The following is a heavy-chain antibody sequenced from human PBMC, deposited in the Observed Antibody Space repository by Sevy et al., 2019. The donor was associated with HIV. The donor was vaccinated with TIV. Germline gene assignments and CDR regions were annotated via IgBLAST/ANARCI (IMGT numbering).Heavy chain of an antibody. CDR1: GFTFSTYG. Sequence: GGSLRLSCVASGFTFSTYGMHWVRQAPGKGLEWVAVIWYDGSNKEYVDSVKGRFTIYRDNSKDTLYLQMNSLRAEDTAVYYCARENIAVAGIGYYFDHWGQGTLVTVSS. J-gene: IGHJ4*02. D-gene: IGHD6-19*01. V-gene: IGHV3-33*01. CDR2: IWYDGSNK. CDR3: ARENIAVAGIGYYFDH.